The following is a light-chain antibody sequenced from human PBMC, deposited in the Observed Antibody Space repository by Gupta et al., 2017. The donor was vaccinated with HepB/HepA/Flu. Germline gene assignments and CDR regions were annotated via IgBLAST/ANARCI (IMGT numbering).Light chain of an antibody. CDR2: DVS. J-gene: IGLJ3*02. CDR1: SSDVGGYNY. V-gene: IGLV2-11*01. CDR3: CSYAGSYTVRV. Sequence: SALPQPRAASGPPGPSATISCTRTSSDVGGYNYVSWYQQHPGKAPKLMIYDVSKRPSGVPDRFSGSKSGNTASLTISGLQAEDEADYYCCSYAGSYTVRVFGGGTKLTVL.